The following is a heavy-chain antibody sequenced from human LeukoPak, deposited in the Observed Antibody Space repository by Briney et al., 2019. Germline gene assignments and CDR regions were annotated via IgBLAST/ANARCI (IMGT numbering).Heavy chain of an antibody. CDR3: AHRRSKLGDAWSAP. V-gene: IGHV2-5*02. CDR2: IYWDDDK. Sequence: SGPTLVKPTQTLTLTCIFSGFSLNINGVAVGWIRQPPGKALEWLALIYWDDDKRYSPSLENRLTITKDTSKNQVVLTMTNMDPVDTATYYCAHRRSKLGDAWSAPWGQGTLVTVSS. CDR1: GFSLNINGVA. D-gene: IGHD3-3*01. J-gene: IGHJ5*02.